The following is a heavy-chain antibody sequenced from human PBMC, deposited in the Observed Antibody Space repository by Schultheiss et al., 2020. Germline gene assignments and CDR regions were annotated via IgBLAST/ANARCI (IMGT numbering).Heavy chain of an antibody. J-gene: IGHJ6*02. V-gene: IGHV3-15*07. CDR3: TTGWYNWNDVGDYYYYGMDV. Sequence: GGSLRLSCAASGFTFSSYGMHWVRQAPGKGLEWVGRIKSKTDGGTTDYAAPVKGRFTISRDDSKNTLYLQMNSLKTEDTAVYYCTTGWYNWNDVGDYYYYGMDVWGQGTTVTVSS. D-gene: IGHD1-1*01. CDR2: IKSKTDGGTT. CDR1: GFTFSSYG.